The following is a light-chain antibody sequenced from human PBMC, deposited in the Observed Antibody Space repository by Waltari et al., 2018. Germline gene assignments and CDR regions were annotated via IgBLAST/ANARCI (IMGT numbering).Light chain of an antibody. CDR2: KGS. CDR3: SLYMGSGIWV. Sequence: QTVVTQEPSLSVSPGGTVTLTCALTSGSVSTTSYATWYQQTPGQPPRTLVYKGSSRSSGVPDRFSGSVRGNTAALTITGAQADDEANYYCSLYMGSGIWVFGGGTKLTVL. J-gene: IGLJ3*02. V-gene: IGLV8-61*01. CDR1: SGSVSTTSY.